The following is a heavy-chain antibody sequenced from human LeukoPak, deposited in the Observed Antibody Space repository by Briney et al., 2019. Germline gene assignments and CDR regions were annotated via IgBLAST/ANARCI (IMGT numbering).Heavy chain of an antibody. CDR3: ARNVDTAMAYNWFDP. V-gene: IGHV1-69*05. CDR2: IIPIFGTA. Sequence: SVKVSCKASGGTFSSHAISWVRQAPGQGLVWMGGIIPIFGTANYAQKFQGRVTITTDESTSTAYMELSSLRSEDTAVYYCARNVDTAMAYNWFDPWGQGTLVTVSS. D-gene: IGHD5-18*01. J-gene: IGHJ5*02. CDR1: GGTFSSHA.